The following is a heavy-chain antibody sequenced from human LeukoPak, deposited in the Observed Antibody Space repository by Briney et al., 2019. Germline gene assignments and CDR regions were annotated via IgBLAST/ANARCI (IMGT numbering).Heavy chain of an antibody. Sequence: GGSLRLSCAASRFTFSSYAMSWVRQAPGKGLEWVSAISGSGGSTYYADSVKGRFTISRDNPKNTLYLQMNSLRAEDTAVYYCAKTVAILWFGEFMYYFDYWGQGTLVTVSS. J-gene: IGHJ4*02. CDR3: AKTVAILWFGEFMYYFDY. CDR2: ISGSGGST. D-gene: IGHD3-10*01. CDR1: RFTFSSYA. V-gene: IGHV3-23*01.